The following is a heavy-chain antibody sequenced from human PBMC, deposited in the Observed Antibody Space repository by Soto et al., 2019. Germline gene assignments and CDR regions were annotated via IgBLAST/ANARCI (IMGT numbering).Heavy chain of an antibody. CDR2: ISAYNGNT. V-gene: IGHV1-18*04. CDR3: ASSCSSTSCYHNWFDP. Sequence: ASVKVSCKASGYTFTSYGISCVRQAPGQGLEWMGWISAYNGNTNYAQKLQGRVTMTTDTSTSTAYMELRSLRSDDTAVYYCASSCSSTSCYHNWFDPWGRGTLVTVSS. J-gene: IGHJ5*02. CDR1: GYTFTSYG. D-gene: IGHD2-2*01.